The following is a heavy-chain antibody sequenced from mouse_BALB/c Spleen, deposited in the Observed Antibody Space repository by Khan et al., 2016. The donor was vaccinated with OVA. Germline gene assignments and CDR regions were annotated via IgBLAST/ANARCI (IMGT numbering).Heavy chain of an antibody. D-gene: IGHD3-2*02. Sequence: QVQLKESGADLVRPGASVKLSCKTSGYTFTSYWIHWVKQRSGQGLEWIARIYPGTDNTYYNEKFKDKATLTADKSTSTAYMQLTSLKSEDSDVYFCTREEALYHLDHWGQGTTLTVSS. CDR1: GYTFTSYW. CDR2: IYPGTDNT. V-gene: IGHV1-76*01. CDR3: TREEALYHLDH. J-gene: IGHJ2*01.